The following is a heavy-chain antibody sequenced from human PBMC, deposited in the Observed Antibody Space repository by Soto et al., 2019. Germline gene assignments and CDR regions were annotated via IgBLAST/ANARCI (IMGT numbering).Heavy chain of an antibody. CDR3: ARERTYDILTGYYLRNFDY. J-gene: IGHJ4*02. D-gene: IGHD3-9*01. CDR1: GYTFTGYY. Sequence: ASVKVSCKASGYTFTGYYIHWVRQAPGQGLEWMGWINPNSGGTNYAQKFQGWVTMTRDTSISTAYMELSRLRSDDTAVYYCARERTYDILTGYYLRNFDYWGQGTPVTVSS. V-gene: IGHV1-2*04. CDR2: INPNSGGT.